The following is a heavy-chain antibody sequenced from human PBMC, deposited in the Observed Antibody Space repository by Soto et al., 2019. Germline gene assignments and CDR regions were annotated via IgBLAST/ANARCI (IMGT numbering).Heavy chain of an antibody. D-gene: IGHD1-1*01. CDR1: GFTFSKHW. J-gene: IGHJ4*02. CDR2: IKTDGSFT. CDR3: ARDNNWSLDY. Sequence: PGGSLRLSFAASGFTFSKHWMHLVRQAPGKGLVWVSHIKTDGSFTRDADSVKGRFTISRDNARNTLYLQMNSLRAEDTAVYYCARDNNWSLDYWGQGTLVTVSS. V-gene: IGHV3-74*01.